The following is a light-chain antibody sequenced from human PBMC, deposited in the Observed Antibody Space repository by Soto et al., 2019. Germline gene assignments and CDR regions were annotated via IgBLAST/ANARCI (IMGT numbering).Light chain of an antibody. CDR3: QQYGSSRWT. CDR1: QSVSSSY. V-gene: IGKV3-20*01. J-gene: IGKJ1*01. CDR2: GAS. Sequence: EIVLTQSPGTLSLSPGERATLSCRASQSVSSSYLAWYQQKPGQAPRLLIYGASSRATGIPDRFSGSGSGTDFTLTISRLEPEEFAVDYCQQYGSSRWTFGQGTKVEIK.